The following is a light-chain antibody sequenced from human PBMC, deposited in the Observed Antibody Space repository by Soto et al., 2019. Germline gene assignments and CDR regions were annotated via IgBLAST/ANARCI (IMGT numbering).Light chain of an antibody. CDR2: DAS. J-gene: IGKJ4*01. CDR1: QSISSW. Sequence: DIQMTQSPSTLSASVGDRVTITCRASQSISSWLAWYQQKPGKAPNLLIYDASSLESGVPSRFSGSGSGTDFTLTISSLQPEDFATYYCQQFNVFGGGTKVDIK. V-gene: IGKV1-5*01. CDR3: QQFNV.